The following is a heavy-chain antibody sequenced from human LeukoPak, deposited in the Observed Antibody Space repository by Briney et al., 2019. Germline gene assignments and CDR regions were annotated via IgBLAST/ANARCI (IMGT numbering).Heavy chain of an antibody. CDR1: GGSISSGDYY. D-gene: IGHD6-13*01. CDR3: ARGGGSWYYWGRGTFDY. J-gene: IGHJ4*02. Sequence: PSETLSLTCTVSGGSISSGDYYWNWIRQPPGKGLEWIGYIYYSGSTYYNPSLKSRVTISVDKSKNQFSLKLSSVTAADTAVYYCARGGGSWYYWGRGTFDYWGQGTLVTVSS. CDR2: IYYSGST. V-gene: IGHV4-30-4*01.